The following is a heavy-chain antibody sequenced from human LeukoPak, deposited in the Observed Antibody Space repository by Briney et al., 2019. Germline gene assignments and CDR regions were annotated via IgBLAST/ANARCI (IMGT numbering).Heavy chain of an antibody. Sequence: PGGSLRLSCAASGFTFSDHYMDWVRQAPGEGLEWVGRSRNKANSYTTEYAASVKGRFTISRDVSKDSLYLQMNSLKTEDTAVYYCARDPNSGSYHDAFDIWGQGTMVTVSS. J-gene: IGHJ3*02. V-gene: IGHV3-72*01. CDR3: ARDPNSGSYHDAFDI. D-gene: IGHD1-26*01. CDR1: GFTFSDHY. CDR2: SRNKANSYTT.